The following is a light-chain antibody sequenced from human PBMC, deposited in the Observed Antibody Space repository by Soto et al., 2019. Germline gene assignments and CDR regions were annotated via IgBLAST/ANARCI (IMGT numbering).Light chain of an antibody. CDR1: QGISNY. V-gene: IGKV1-27*01. J-gene: IGKJ3*01. CDR3: QKYNSAPPFT. CDR2: AAS. Sequence: DIQMTQSPSSLSASVGDRVTITCRASQGISNYLAWYQQKPWKVPKLLIYAASTVQSGVPSRFSGSGSGTDFTLTISSLQPEDVATYYCQKYNSAPPFTFGPGTKVDIK.